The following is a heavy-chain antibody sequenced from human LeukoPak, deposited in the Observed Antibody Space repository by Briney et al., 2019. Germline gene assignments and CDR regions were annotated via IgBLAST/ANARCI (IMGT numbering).Heavy chain of an antibody. CDR2: IYPGCSDT. D-gene: IGHD2-21*01. Sequence: GESLKISCKGSGYSFTSYWIGWGRQMPGKGLEGVGIIYPGCSDTRYSPSFQGPVTISADKSISTAYLQWSSLKAWDTAIYYCARPWTAQRPRIPRNTREGLNDDWSFDLWGRGTLVTVSP. V-gene: IGHV5-51*01. J-gene: IGHJ2*01. CDR3: ARPWTAQRPRIPRNTREGLNDDWSFDL. CDR1: GYSFTSYW.